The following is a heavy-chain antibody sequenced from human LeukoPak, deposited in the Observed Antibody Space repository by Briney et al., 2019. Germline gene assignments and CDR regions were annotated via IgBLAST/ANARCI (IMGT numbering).Heavy chain of an antibody. V-gene: IGHV3-30*04. CDR3: ARDGFEGLLWFGELSLGGMDV. CDR1: GFTFSSYA. D-gene: IGHD3-10*01. Sequence: GGSLRLSCAASGFTFSSYAVHWVRQAPGKGLEWVAVISYDGSNKYYADSVKGRFTISRDNSKNTLYLQMNSLRAEDTAVYYCARDGFEGLLWFGELSLGGMDVWGKGTTVTVSS. CDR2: ISYDGSNK. J-gene: IGHJ6*04.